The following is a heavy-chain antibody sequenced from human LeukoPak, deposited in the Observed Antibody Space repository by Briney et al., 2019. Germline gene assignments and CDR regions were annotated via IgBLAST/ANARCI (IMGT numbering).Heavy chain of an antibody. V-gene: IGHV1-69*04. D-gene: IGHD2-2*01. CDR2: IIPILGIA. CDR3: ARDWPAARHFDY. Sequence: SVKVSCKASGGTFSSYAISWVRQAPGQGLEWMGRIIPILGIANYAQKFQGRVTITADKSTSTAYMELSSLRSEDTAVYYCARDWPAARHFDYWGQGTLVTVSS. CDR1: GGTFSSYA. J-gene: IGHJ4*02.